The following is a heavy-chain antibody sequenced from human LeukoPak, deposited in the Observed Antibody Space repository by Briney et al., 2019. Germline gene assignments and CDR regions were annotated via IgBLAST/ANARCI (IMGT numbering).Heavy chain of an antibody. V-gene: IGHV4-59*01. CDR3: ARGGGKYYYDSSGFDY. Sequence: SETLSLTCTVSGGSISSYYWSWIRQPPGKGLEWIGYIYYSGSTYYNPSLKSRVTISVDTSKNQFSLKLSSVTAADTAVYYCARGGGKYYYDSSGFDYWGQGTLVTVSS. J-gene: IGHJ4*02. CDR2: IYYSGST. D-gene: IGHD3-22*01. CDR1: GGSISSYY.